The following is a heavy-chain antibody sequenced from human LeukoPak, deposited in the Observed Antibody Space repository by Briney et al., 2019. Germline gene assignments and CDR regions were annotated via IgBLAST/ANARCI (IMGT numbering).Heavy chain of an antibody. CDR2: IYYSGST. D-gene: IGHD1-14*01. V-gene: IGHV4-59*01. CDR3: ARVGTEPVHYYYYMDV. Sequence: SETLSLTCTVSGGSISSYYWSWIRQPPGKGLEWIGYIYYSGSTNYNPSLKSRVTISVDTSKNQFSLKLSSVTAADTAVYYCARVGTEPVHYYYYMDVWGKGTTVTISS. J-gene: IGHJ6*03. CDR1: GGSISSYY.